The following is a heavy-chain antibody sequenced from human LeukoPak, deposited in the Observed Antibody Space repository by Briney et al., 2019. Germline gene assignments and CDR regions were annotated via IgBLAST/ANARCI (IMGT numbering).Heavy chain of an antibody. CDR2: IYYSGSS. D-gene: IGHD5-18*01. CDR3: ASSVDTSMVNY. V-gene: IGHV4-59*01. CDR1: GGSISSYY. J-gene: IGHJ4*02. Sequence: SETLSLTCTVSGGSISSYYWSWIRQPPGKGLEWIGYIYYSGSSNYNPSLKSRVTISVDTSKNQFSLKLSFVTAADTAVYYCASSVDTSMVNYWGQGTLVTVSS.